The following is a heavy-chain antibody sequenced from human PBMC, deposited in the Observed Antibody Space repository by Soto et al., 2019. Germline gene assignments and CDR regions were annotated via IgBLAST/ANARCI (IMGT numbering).Heavy chain of an antibody. D-gene: IGHD3-10*01. CDR3: ARGSGRPHLPYYYGMDV. CDR2: ISYDGSNK. J-gene: IGHJ6*02. CDR1: GFTFSSYA. Sequence: GGSLRLSCAASGFTFSSYAMHWVRQAPGKGLEWVAVISYDGSNKYYADSVKGRFTISRDNSKNTLYLQMNSLRAEDTAVYYCARGSGRPHLPYYYGMDVWGQGTTVTVSS. V-gene: IGHV3-30-3*01.